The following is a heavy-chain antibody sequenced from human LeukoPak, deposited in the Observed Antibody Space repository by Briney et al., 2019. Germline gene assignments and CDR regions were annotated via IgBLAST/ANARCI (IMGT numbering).Heavy chain of an antibody. D-gene: IGHD2-15*01. CDR3: AKSGLNRFDY. Sequence: GGSLSLSCAACGFTFSSYWMHWVRQAPGKGLVWVSRINSDGSSTSYADSVKGRFTISRDNSKNTLYLQMNSLRAEDTAVYYCAKSGLNRFDYWGQGTLVTVSS. J-gene: IGHJ4*02. V-gene: IGHV3-74*01. CDR1: GFTFSSYW. CDR2: INSDGSST.